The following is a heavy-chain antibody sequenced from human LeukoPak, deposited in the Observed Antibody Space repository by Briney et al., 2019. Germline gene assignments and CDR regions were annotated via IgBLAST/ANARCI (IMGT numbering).Heavy chain of an antibody. CDR1: GYTFTGYY. Sequence: ASVKVSCKASGYTFTGYYMHWVRQAPGQGLEWMGWINPNSGGTNYAQKFQGRVTMTRDTSISTAYMELSRLRSDDTAVYYCARDYSRSGYDSGWFDPWGQGTLVTVSS. D-gene: IGHD5-12*01. V-gene: IGHV1-2*02. CDR2: INPNSGGT. J-gene: IGHJ5*02. CDR3: ARDYSRSGYDSGWFDP.